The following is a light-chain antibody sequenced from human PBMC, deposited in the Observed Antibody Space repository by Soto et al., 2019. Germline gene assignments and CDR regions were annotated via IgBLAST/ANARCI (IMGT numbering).Light chain of an antibody. Sequence: DIQITQSPSSLSASIGDRVTITCRASQTIIAHLNRYQQKTGKAPQVLIYGASSLHSGVPSSFSGSASGTDFTLTIIGLQPEDSATYSCQQIHIPPYTFGQGTKLEIQ. V-gene: IGKV1-39*01. CDR1: QTIIAH. CDR3: QQIHIPPYT. CDR2: GAS. J-gene: IGKJ2*01.